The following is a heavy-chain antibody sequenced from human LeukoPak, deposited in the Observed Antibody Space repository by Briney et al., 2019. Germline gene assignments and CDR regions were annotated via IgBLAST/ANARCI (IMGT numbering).Heavy chain of an antibody. Sequence: GSLRLSCAASGFTFSNYEMNWVRQSPGKGLEWIGSIHYPGSTNYNPSLKSRVTISVDTSKNQFSLKLSSVTAADTAVYYCARAPKARQDYWGQGTLVTVSS. CDR2: IHYPGST. CDR3: ARAPKARQDY. CDR1: GFTFSNYE. V-gene: IGHV4-34*01. J-gene: IGHJ4*02.